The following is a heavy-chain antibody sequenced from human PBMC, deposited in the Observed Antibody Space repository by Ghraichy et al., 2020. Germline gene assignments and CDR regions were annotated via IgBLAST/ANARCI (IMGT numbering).Heavy chain of an antibody. Sequence: LRLSCTGSGFTFGDYGMSWIRQAPGKGLEWLSFIRSKAHSGTTEYAASVRDRFTISRDDSKSIAYLQMNNLKAEDTAVYYCTRGSTDYGWFSDNWGQGTLVTVSS. CDR1: GFTFGDYG. J-gene: IGHJ4*02. CDR3: TRGSTDYGWFSDN. D-gene: IGHD3-16*01. V-gene: IGHV3-49*03. CDR2: IRSKAHSGTT.